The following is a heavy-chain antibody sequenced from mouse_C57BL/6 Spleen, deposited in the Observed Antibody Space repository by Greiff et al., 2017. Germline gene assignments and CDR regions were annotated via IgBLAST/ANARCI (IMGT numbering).Heavy chain of an antibody. Sequence: DVQLVESEGGLVQPGSSMKLSCTASGFTFSDYYMAWVRQVPEKGLEWVANINYDGSSTYYLDSLKSRFIISRDNAKNILYLQMSSLKSEDTATYYCARVTGARAMGYWGQGTSVTVSS. CDR1: GFTFSDYY. CDR2: INYDGSST. J-gene: IGHJ4*01. CDR3: ARVTGARAMGY. V-gene: IGHV5-16*01. D-gene: IGHD4-1*01.